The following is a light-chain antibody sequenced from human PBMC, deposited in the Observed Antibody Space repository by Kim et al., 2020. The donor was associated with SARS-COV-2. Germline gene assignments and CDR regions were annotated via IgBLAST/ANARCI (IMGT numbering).Light chain of an antibody. J-gene: IGKJ1*01. V-gene: IGKV1-5*03. CDR1: ESIGIW. Sequence: SASIGDRVTITCRATESIGIWWAWYQQKPGKAPKLLIQTTSSLESGVPSRFSGSGSGTEFTLTISSLQPDDFATYYCQQYYSYSTFGQGTKVDIK. CDR2: TTS. CDR3: QQYYSYST.